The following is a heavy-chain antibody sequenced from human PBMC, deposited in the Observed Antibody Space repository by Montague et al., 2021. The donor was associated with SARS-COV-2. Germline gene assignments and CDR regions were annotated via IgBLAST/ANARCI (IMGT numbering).Heavy chain of an antibody. CDR1: GFTFNSYA. CDR3: ARGRGVSYGPFEY. CDR2: ITGSGGSA. Sequence: YLRLSCAASGFTFNSYALSWVRQAPGKGLDWVSTITGSGGSAHYPDSVKGRFTVSRDNAKQTLFLQMDSLRGEDTATYYCARGRGVSYGPFEYWGQGTLVTVSS. D-gene: IGHD3-16*01. V-gene: IGHV3-23*01. J-gene: IGHJ4*02.